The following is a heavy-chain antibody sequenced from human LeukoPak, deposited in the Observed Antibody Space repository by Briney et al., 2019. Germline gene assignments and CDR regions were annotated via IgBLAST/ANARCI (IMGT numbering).Heavy chain of an antibody. D-gene: IGHD2-8*01. Sequence: PGGSLRLSWSVSGFTFSSYTMHWVRQAPGKGLEYVSSININGGRTYYADSVKGRFTISRDNSKNTLYLQMSSLRTEDTAVYYCVKDKWIDHWGQGTLVTVSS. J-gene: IGHJ4*02. CDR3: VKDKWIDH. CDR1: GFTFSSYT. CDR2: ININGGRT. V-gene: IGHV3-64D*09.